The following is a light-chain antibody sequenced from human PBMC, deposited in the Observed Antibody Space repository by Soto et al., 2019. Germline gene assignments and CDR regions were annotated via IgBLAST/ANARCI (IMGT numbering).Light chain of an antibody. V-gene: IGKV3-20*01. J-gene: IGKJ4*01. CDR1: QSVSSSY. CDR2: GAS. CDR3: LQYGSSPGVT. Sequence: EIVLTQSPGTLTLSPGERATLSCRASQSVSSSYLAWYQQKPGQAPRLLIYGASSRATGIPDRFSGSGSGTDFTLTISRLEPDDFAVYYCLQYGSSPGVTLGGGTKVEIK.